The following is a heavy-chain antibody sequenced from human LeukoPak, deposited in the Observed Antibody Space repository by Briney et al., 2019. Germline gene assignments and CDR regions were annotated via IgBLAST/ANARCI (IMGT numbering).Heavy chain of an antibody. J-gene: IGHJ6*03. V-gene: IGHV3-48*01. D-gene: IGHD6-13*01. CDR2: ISSSSSST. Sequence: GGSLRLSCAASGFTFTTYSMNWVRQAPGKGLEWVSYISSSSSSTYYADSLKGRFTISRDNAKNSLYLQMNNLRAEDTAVYYCARLGRQQVYYYYMDAWGKGTTVTVSS. CDR1: GFTFTTYS. CDR3: ARLGRQQVYYYYMDA.